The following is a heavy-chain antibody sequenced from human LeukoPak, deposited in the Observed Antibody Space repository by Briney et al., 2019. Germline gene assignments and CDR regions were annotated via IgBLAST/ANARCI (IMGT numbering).Heavy chain of an antibody. CDR3: AKGGGYCSSTSCYFRY. D-gene: IGHD2-2*01. J-gene: IGHJ4*02. CDR1: GFTFSSYA. CDR2: ISGSGGST. Sequence: GGSLRLSCAASGFTFSSYAMSWVRQAPGKGLEWVSAISGSGGSTYYADSVKGRFTISRDNSKNTLYLQMNSLRAEDTAVYYCAKGGGYCSSTSCYFRYWGQGTLVTVSS. V-gene: IGHV3-23*01.